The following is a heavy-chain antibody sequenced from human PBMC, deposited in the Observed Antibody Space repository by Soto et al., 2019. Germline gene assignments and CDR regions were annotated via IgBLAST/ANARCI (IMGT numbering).Heavy chain of an antibody. CDR1: GGSISSYY. V-gene: IGHV4-59*01. D-gene: IGHD3-22*01. J-gene: IGHJ5*02. CDR2: IYYSGST. CDR3: NSLRAEDTAVYYCAKDRVRITMIVVAPLNWFDP. Sequence: SETLSLTCTVSGGSISSYYWSWIRQPPGKGLEWIGYIYYSGSTNYNPSLKSRVTISVDTSKNQFSLKLSSVSSALTLYLQMNSLRAEDTAVYYCAKDRVRITMIVVAPLNWFDPWGQGTLVTVSS.